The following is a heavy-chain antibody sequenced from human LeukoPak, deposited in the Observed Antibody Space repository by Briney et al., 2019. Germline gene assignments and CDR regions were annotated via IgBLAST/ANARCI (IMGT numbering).Heavy chain of an antibody. CDR2: INHSGST. CDR3: ARGYSQSAVAAKGGFDY. V-gene: IGHV4-34*01. J-gene: IGHJ4*02. CDR1: GGSFSGYY. Sequence: PSETLSLTCAVYGGSFSGYYWSWIRQPPGKGLEWIGEINHSGSTNYNPSPKSRVTISVDTSKNQFSLKLSSVTAADTAVYYCARGYSQSAVAAKGGFDYWGQGTLVTVSS. D-gene: IGHD6-19*01.